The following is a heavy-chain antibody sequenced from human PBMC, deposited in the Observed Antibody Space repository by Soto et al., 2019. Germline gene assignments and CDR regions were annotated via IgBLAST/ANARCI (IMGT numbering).Heavy chain of an antibody. CDR3: AGHIPVSGTKGIGF. CDR1: GGSISTNW. CDR2: IYHSGTT. V-gene: IGHV4-4*02. Sequence: QVQLQESGPGLMKPSGTLSLTCAVSGGSISTNWWSWVRQPPGKGLEWIGEIYHSGTTNYKPSLKHLATMAVDKSENHLCPTLSSVTAAVRAVYYCAGHIPVSGTKGIGFWGYGTRVTGS. J-gene: IGHJ1*01. D-gene: IGHD6-19*01.